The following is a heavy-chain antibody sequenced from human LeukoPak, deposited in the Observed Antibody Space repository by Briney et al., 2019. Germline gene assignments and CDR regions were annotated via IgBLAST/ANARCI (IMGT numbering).Heavy chain of an antibody. Sequence: GGSLRLSCAASGFTFSSYSMNWVRQAPGKGLEWVSSISSSSSYIYYADSVKGRFTISRDNAKNSLYLQMNSLRAEDTALYYCARRGTTGAFDIWGQGTMVTVSS. CDR1: GFTFSSYS. V-gene: IGHV3-21*04. J-gene: IGHJ3*02. CDR3: ARRGTTGAFDI. D-gene: IGHD4-17*01. CDR2: ISSSSSYI.